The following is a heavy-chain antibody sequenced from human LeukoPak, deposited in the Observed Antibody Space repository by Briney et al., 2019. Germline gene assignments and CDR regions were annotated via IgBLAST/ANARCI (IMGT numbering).Heavy chain of an antibody. J-gene: IGHJ4*02. D-gene: IGHD1/OR15-1a*01. V-gene: IGHV3-30*02. Sequence: GGSLRLSCAASGYTFTDYGMHWVRQAPGKGLEWVTFIRYDGTIKYYSDSVKGRFAISRDNSQNTLFLQMNSLRPEDTAVYHCAKEGTASKPSDLDYWGQGTLVTVSS. CDR2: IRYDGTIK. CDR1: GYTFTDYG. CDR3: AKEGTASKPSDLDY.